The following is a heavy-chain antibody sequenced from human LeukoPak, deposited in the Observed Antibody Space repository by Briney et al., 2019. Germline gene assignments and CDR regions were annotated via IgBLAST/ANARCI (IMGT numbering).Heavy chain of an antibody. J-gene: IGHJ5*02. V-gene: IGHV4-38-2*02. D-gene: IGHD3-22*01. Sequence: SETLSLTCTVSGYSISSGYYWGWIRQPPGKGLEWIGSIYHSGSTYYNPSLKSRVTISVDTSKNQFSLKLSSVTAADTAVYYCARGVTMIVVAAFDPWGQGTLVTVSS. CDR1: GYSISSGYY. CDR3: ARGVTMIVVAAFDP. CDR2: IYHSGST.